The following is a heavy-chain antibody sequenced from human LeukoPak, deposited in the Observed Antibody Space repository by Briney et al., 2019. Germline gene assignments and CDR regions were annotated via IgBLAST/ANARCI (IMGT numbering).Heavy chain of an antibody. Sequence: PGGSLRLSCAASGFTFSSYWMHWVRQAPGKGLVWVSRINSDGSSTSYADSVKGRFTISRDNAKNTLYLQMNSLRAEDTAAYYCARMQLDHDAFDIWGQGTMDTVSS. J-gene: IGHJ3*02. D-gene: IGHD1-1*01. CDR2: INSDGSST. CDR1: GFTFSSYW. CDR3: ARMQLDHDAFDI. V-gene: IGHV3-74*01.